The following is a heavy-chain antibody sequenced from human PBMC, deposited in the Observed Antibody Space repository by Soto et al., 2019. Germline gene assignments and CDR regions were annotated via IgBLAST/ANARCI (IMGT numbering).Heavy chain of an antibody. CDR2: ISYDGSNK. J-gene: IGHJ4*02. CDR3: ARELSTNGFDY. D-gene: IGHD2-2*01. CDR1: GFTFSSYA. Sequence: QVQLVESGGGVVQPGRSLRLSCAASGFTFSSYAMHWVRQAPGKGLEWVAVISYDGSNKYYADSVKGRFTISRDNSKNTLYLQMNNLRAEDTAVYYCARELSTNGFDYWGQGTLVTVSS. V-gene: IGHV3-30-3*01.